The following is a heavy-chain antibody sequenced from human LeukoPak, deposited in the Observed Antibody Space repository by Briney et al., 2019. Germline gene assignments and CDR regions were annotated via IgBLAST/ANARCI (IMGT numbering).Heavy chain of an antibody. D-gene: IGHD3-10*01. CDR3: TSHYPYGSGSYRPFDS. Sequence: SETLSLTCTVSGGSIRSSTYYWGWIRQPPGKGLEWIASINFSGSTHYNPSRKSLLTISLDPSKNQFSLNLNSVTAADTAVYSCTSHYPYGSGSYRPFDSWGQGTLVTVSS. CDR2: INFSGST. CDR1: GGSIRSSTYY. V-gene: IGHV4-39*01. J-gene: IGHJ4*02.